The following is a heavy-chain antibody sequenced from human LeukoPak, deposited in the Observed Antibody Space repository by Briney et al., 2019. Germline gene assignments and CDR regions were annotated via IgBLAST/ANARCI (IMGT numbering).Heavy chain of an antibody. Sequence: GESLKISCKASGNNYWIAWVRPMPGKGLEWLGIIYFGDSDTRYSPSFQGRLTISVDKSISTAYLQLSSLKASDTAIYFCGRHSYGLDYWGQGTLVTVSS. CDR2: IYFGDSDT. CDR1: GNNYW. CDR3: GRHSYGLDY. D-gene: IGHD2-8*01. J-gene: IGHJ4*02. V-gene: IGHV5-51*01.